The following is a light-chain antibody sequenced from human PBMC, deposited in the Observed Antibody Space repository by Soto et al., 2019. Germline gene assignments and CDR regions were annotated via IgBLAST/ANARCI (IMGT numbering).Light chain of an antibody. CDR2: SNN. CDR1: SSNIGSNT. V-gene: IGLV1-44*01. J-gene: IGLJ3*02. CDR3: AAWDDSLDGPV. Sequence: QSVLTQPPSASGTPGQRVTISCSGSSSNIGSNTVHWYQQLPGTAPKLLIYSNNQRPSGVPDRFSGSRSGTSASLAISGLQSDDEADYYCAAWDDSLDGPVFGGGTKVTVL.